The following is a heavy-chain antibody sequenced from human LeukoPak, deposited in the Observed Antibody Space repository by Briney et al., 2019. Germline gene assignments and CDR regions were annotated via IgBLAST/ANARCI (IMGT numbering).Heavy chain of an antibody. D-gene: IGHD3-22*01. CDR2: INYRQST. V-gene: IGHV4-31*03. CDR3: ARDGYYDSSGYYRDCFDP. J-gene: IGHJ5*02. CDR1: GGSISRGGYY. Sequence: SDTLSLTRIVSGGSISRGGYYWGWVRQNPGKGLEWVGYINYRQSTICAPSLKSRVTISVDTSKNQSSLKLSSVTAADSAVYYCARDGYYDSSGYYRDCFDPWGQGTLVTVSS.